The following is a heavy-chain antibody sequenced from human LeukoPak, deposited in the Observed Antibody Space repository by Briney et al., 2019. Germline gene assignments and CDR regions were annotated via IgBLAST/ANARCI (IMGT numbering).Heavy chain of an antibody. Sequence: SETLSLTCAVYGGSFSGYYWSWIRQPPGKGLEWIGEINHSGSTNYNPSLKSRVTISVDTSKNQFSLKLSSVTAADTAVYYCARGSPFDPWGQGTLVTVSS. CDR3: ARGSPFDP. V-gene: IGHV4-34*01. J-gene: IGHJ5*02. CDR1: GGSFSGYY. CDR2: INHSGST.